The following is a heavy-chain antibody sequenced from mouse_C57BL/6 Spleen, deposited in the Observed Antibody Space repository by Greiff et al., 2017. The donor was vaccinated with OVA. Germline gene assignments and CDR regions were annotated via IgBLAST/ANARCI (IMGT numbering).Heavy chain of an antibody. Sequence: EVKVVESGGGLVKPGGSLKLSCAASGFTFSSYAMSWVRQTPEKRLEWVATISDGGSYTYYPDNVKGRFTISRDNAKNNLYLQMSHLKSEDTAMYYCAREPSADLRYGSSPYWYFDVWGTGTTVTVSS. J-gene: IGHJ1*03. V-gene: IGHV5-4*01. CDR3: AREPSADLRYGSSPYWYFDV. CDR2: ISDGGSYT. CDR1: GFTFSSYA. D-gene: IGHD1-1*01.